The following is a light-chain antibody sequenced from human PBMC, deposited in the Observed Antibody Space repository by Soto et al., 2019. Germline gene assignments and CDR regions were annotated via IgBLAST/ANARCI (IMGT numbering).Light chain of an antibody. V-gene: IGKV3-20*01. CDR3: QQYGSSPRIT. CDR2: GAS. CDR1: QSVSSSY. J-gene: IGKJ3*01. Sequence: EIVLTQSPGTLSLSPGERATLSCRASQSVSSSYLAWYQQKPGQAPRLLIYGASSRATGIPDRFSGSGSGTHFHLTIRRQEPEDVGVYYCQQYGSSPRITFGPRTKLDIK.